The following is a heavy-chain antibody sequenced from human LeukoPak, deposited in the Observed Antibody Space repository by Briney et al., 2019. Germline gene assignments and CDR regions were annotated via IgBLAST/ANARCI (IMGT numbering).Heavy chain of an antibody. CDR1: GGSISSGSYY. D-gene: IGHD1-26*01. CDR3: ASRTYRV. CDR2: IYYSGTT. Sequence: PSETLSLTCSVSGGSISSGSYYWGWIRQPPGKGLEWIATIYYSGTTYYNPSLKSRVTISVDTSKNQFSLKLRSVTAADTAVYSCASRTYRVWGQGILVTVSS. V-gene: IGHV4-39*01. J-gene: IGHJ4*02.